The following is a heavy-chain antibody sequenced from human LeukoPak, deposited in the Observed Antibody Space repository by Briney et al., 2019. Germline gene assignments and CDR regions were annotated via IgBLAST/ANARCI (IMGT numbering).Heavy chain of an antibody. CDR3: ASTYGTSDAFDI. Sequence: ASVKVSCKASGGTFSSYAISWVRQAPGQGLEWMGGIIPIFGTANYAQKFQGRVTITADKSTSTAYMELSSLRSEDTAVYYCASTYGTSDAFDIWGQGTMVTVSS. V-gene: IGHV1-69*06. J-gene: IGHJ3*02. CDR1: GGTFSSYA. CDR2: IIPIFGTA. D-gene: IGHD4-17*01.